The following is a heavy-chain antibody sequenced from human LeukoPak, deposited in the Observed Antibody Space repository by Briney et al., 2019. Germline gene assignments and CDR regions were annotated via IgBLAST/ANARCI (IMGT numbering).Heavy chain of an antibody. CDR2: ISYDGSNK. J-gene: IGHJ5*02. CDR3: ARDLGQYYDTSDNWFDP. CDR1: GFDFSTQW. D-gene: IGHD3-22*01. Sequence: GGSLRLSCAASGFDFSTQWMSWVRQAPGKGLEWVAVISYDGSNKYYADSVKGRFTISRDNSKNTLNLQMNSLRAEDTAVYYCARDLGQYYDTSDNWFDPWGQGTRVTVSS. V-gene: IGHV3-30*03.